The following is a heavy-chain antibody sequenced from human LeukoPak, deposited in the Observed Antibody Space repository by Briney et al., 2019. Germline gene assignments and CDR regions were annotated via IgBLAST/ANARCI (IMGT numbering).Heavy chain of an antibody. CDR1: GFTVSGDY. V-gene: IGHV3-66*01. Sequence: GGSLRLSCAAAGFTVSGDYMSWVRQAPGRGLEWVSVIYSGGNTYYTDSVKGRFTISRDNSKNTLYLQMNSLRAEDTAVYYCARDHRYYYDSSGYFGRGYFDYWGQGTLVTVSS. D-gene: IGHD3-22*01. CDR3: ARDHRYYYDSSGYFGRGYFDY. J-gene: IGHJ4*02. CDR2: IYSGGNT.